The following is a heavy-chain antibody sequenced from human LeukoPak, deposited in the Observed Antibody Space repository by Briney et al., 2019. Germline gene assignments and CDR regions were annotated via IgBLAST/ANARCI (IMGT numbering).Heavy chain of an antibody. CDR3: AKADMQYSTYYFDY. CDR2: ISYDGSNK. CDR1: GFTFSSYG. J-gene: IGHJ4*02. V-gene: IGHV3-30*18. Sequence: GGSLRLSCAASGFTFSSYGMHWVRQAPGKGLEWVAVISYDGSNKYYADSVKGRFTISRDNSKNTLYLQMNSLRAEDTAVYYCAKADMQYSTYYFDYWGQGTLVTVSS. D-gene: IGHD6-6*01.